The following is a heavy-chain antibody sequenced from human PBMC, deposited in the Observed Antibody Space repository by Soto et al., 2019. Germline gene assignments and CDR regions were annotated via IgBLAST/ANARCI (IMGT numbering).Heavy chain of an antibody. Sequence: EVQLVESGGGLVKPGGSLRLSCAASGFTFSSYSMNWVRQAPGKGLEWVSSISSSSSYIYYADSVKGRFTIYRDNAKNALYLQMNSLRAEDTAVDYFAIDVLRVDYWGQGTLVTVSS. J-gene: IGHJ4*02. CDR3: AIDVLRVDY. V-gene: IGHV3-21*01. D-gene: IGHD3-10*01. CDR2: ISSSSSYI. CDR1: GFTFSSYS.